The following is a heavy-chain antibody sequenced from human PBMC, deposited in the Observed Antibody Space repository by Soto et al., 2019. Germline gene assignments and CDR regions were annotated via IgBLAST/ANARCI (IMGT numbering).Heavy chain of an antibody. V-gene: IGHV1-2*02. J-gene: IGHJ5*02. Sequence: ASVKVSCKASGFSFTGYYIHWLRQAPGQGLEWMGWINAHSGGTEYAQKFQGRVTLTRDTSISTAYMTLSSLRSDDTAIYYCAKDLTRQLAYWSDPWGQGTQVTV. CDR3: AKDLTRQLAYWSDP. D-gene: IGHD6-6*01. CDR1: GFSFTGYY. CDR2: INAHSGGT.